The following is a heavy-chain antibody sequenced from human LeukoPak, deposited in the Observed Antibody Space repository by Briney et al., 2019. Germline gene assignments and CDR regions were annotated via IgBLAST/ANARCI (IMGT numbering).Heavy chain of an antibody. J-gene: IGHJ4*02. Sequence: GESLKISCKGSGYSFTSYWIGWVRQMPGKGPEWMVIIYPGDSDIKYGPSFEGQVTISADKSNSTAYLQWNSLKASDTAMYYCARRSSSGGYYFDYWGQGTLVTVSS. CDR2: IYPGDSDI. V-gene: IGHV5-51*01. CDR1: GYSFTSYW. D-gene: IGHD3-16*01. CDR3: ARRSSSGGYYFDY.